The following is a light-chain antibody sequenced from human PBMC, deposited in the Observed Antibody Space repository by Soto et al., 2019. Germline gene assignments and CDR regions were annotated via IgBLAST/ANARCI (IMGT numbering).Light chain of an antibody. CDR1: QSVGSF. CDR2: DTS. Sequence: EIVLTQSPATLSLSPGERGTLSCRASQSVGSFLAWYQQKPGQAPRLLIYDTSIRATGIPARFSGSGSGTDFTLTISSLEPEDFAVYYCQQRNSWPPTFTFGQGTRLEIK. V-gene: IGKV3-11*01. J-gene: IGKJ5*01. CDR3: QQRNSWPPTFT.